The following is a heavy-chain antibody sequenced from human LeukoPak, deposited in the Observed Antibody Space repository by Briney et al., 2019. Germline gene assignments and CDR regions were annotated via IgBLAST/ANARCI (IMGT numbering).Heavy chain of an antibody. V-gene: IGHV3-33*06. CDR1: GFTFSHYG. J-gene: IGHJ4*02. CDR2: IWSDGTNQ. CDR3: AKDAQRGFDYSNSLEY. D-gene: IGHD4-11*01. Sequence: GGSLRLSCAAAGFTFSHYGMHWVRQAPGKGLEWVAVIWSDGTNQYYAESVKGRFTISRDDSAETVYLQMNSLRREDTGVYYCAKDAQRGFDYSNSLEYWGQGTPVTVST.